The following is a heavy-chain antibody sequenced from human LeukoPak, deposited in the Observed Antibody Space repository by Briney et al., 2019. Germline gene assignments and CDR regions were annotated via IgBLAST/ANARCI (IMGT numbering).Heavy chain of an antibody. CDR2: IYYSGST. D-gene: IGHD3-10*01. J-gene: IGHJ3*02. CDR1: GGSISSSSYY. Sequence: PSETLSLTCTVSGGSISSSSYYWGWIRQPPGKGLEWIGGIYYSGSTYYNPSLKSRVTISVDTSKNQFSLKLSSVTAADTAVYYCARPGTKGYYYGSGSYPKHAFDIWGQGTMVTVSS. V-gene: IGHV4-39*01. CDR3: ARPGTKGYYYGSGSYPKHAFDI.